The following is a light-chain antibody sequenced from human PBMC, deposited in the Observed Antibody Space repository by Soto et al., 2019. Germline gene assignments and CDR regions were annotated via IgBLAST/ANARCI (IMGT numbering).Light chain of an antibody. CDR3: QQYNGYWT. CDR1: QSISDS. Sequence: DIQMTQSPSTLSASVGDRVTISCRASQSISDSLAWYQQKPGKAPKLLLYEASSLKSGVPSRFSGSRSGTDYTRTISCLQPDDFATEYCQQYNGYWTFGQGTKVEIK. J-gene: IGKJ1*01. V-gene: IGKV1-5*03. CDR2: EAS.